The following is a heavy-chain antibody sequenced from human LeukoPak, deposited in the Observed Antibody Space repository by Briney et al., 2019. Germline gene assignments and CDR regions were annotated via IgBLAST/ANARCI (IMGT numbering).Heavy chain of an antibody. J-gene: IGHJ5*02. Sequence: ASVKVSCKASGYTVTSYDINWVRQATGQGLEWMGWMNPNSGNTGYAQKFQGRVTITRNTSISTAYMELSSLRSEDTAVYYCARTPGARAYSSGWYYWFDPWGQGTLVTVSS. CDR2: MNPNSGNT. CDR3: ARTPGARAYSSGWYYWFDP. CDR1: GYTVTSYD. V-gene: IGHV1-8*03. D-gene: IGHD6-19*01.